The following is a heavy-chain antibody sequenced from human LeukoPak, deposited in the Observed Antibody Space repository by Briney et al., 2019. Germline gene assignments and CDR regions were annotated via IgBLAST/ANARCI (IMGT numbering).Heavy chain of an antibody. J-gene: IGHJ6*02. D-gene: IGHD6-19*01. Sequence: PSETLSPTCTVSGGSISSSSYYWGWIRQPPGKGLEWIGSIYYSGSTYYNPSLKSRVTISVDTSKNQFSLKLSSVTAADTAVYYCARDIAVAGPTEGLRPFYYYYGMDVWGQGTTVTVSS. CDR2: IYYSGST. V-gene: IGHV4-39*02. CDR3: ARDIAVAGPTEGLRPFYYYYGMDV. CDR1: GGSISSSSYY.